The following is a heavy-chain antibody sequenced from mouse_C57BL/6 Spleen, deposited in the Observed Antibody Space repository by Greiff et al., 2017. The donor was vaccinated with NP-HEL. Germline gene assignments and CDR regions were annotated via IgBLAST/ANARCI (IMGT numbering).Heavy chain of an antibody. J-gene: IGHJ2*01. Sequence: QVQLKQPGAELVKPGASVKLSCKASGYTFTSYWMHWVKQRPGQGLEWIGMIHPNSGSTNYNEKFKSKATLTVDKSSSTAYMQLSSLTSEDSAVYYCARSPLYYGSSLDYWGQGTTLTVSS. D-gene: IGHD1-1*01. V-gene: IGHV1-64*01. CDR1: GYTFTSYW. CDR3: ARSPLYYGSSLDY. CDR2: IHPNSGST.